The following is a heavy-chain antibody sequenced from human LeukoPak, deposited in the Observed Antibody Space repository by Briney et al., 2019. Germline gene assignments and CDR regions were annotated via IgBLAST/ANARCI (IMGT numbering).Heavy chain of an antibody. CDR2: ISGSGDST. J-gene: IGHJ4*02. CDR1: GFTFSSYA. CDR3: AKDRDVWSVFI. Sequence: GGSLRLSCAASGFTFSSYAMSWVRQAPGKGLEWVSAISGSGDSTYYADSVKGRFTISRDNSKNTLYLQMNSLRADDTAVYYCAKDRDVWSVFIWGQGTLVTVSS. V-gene: IGHV3-23*01. D-gene: IGHD3-3*01.